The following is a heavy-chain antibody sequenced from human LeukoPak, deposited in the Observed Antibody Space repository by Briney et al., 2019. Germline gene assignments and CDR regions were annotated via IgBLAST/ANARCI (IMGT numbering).Heavy chain of an antibody. V-gene: IGHV1-18*01. CDR1: GYTFTSYG. J-gene: IGHJ4*02. CDR3: ARGPYCSGGTCYSLYFDY. CDR2: ISGYNGNT. Sequence: ASVKVSCKASGYTFTSYGISWVRQAPGQGLEWMGWISGYNGNTHYAQKLQGRVTMTTDTSTSTAYMELRSLRSDDTAVYYCARGPYCSGGTCYSLYFDYWGQGTLVTVSS. D-gene: IGHD2-15*01.